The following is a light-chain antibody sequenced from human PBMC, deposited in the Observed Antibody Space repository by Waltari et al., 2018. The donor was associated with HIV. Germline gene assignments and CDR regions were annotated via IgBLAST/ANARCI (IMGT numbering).Light chain of an antibody. CDR3: NSRDSSGNLVV. CDR2: GKN. Sequence: SSELTQDPAVSVALGQTVRITCQGDSLRSYYASWYQQKPGQAPVLVIYGKNNRPSGIPDRFSGSSSGNTASLTITGAQAEDEADYYCNSRDSSGNLVVFGGGTKLTAL. V-gene: IGLV3-19*01. J-gene: IGLJ2*01. CDR1: SLRSYY.